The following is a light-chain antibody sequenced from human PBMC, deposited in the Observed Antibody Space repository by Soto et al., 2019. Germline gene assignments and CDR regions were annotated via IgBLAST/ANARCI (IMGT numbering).Light chain of an antibody. CDR1: SSNIGSNY. V-gene: IGLV1-47*01. Sequence: QSVLTQPPSASGTPGQRVTISCSGSSSNIGSNYVYWYQQLPGTAPKLLIYRNNQRPSGVPDRFSGSKSGTSASLAISGLRSEDEADYYCSSSAGSNNLGVFGGGTKVTVL. J-gene: IGLJ2*01. CDR3: SSSAGSNNLGV. CDR2: RNN.